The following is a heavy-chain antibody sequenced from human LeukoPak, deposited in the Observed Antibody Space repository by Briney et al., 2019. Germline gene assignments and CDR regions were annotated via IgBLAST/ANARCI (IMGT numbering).Heavy chain of an antibody. CDR2: IYPGDSHT. Sequence: GESLNISCKGSGFYFNTYWIGWVRQMPGKGLEWMGVIYPGDSHTRYSASFQGQVIISADTSFSTAYLQWSSLKASDTAMYYCARLAAAAYLDTFDIWGQGTRVTDSS. D-gene: IGHD6-13*01. J-gene: IGHJ3*02. CDR3: ARLAAAAYLDTFDI. V-gene: IGHV5-51*01. CDR1: GFYFNTYW.